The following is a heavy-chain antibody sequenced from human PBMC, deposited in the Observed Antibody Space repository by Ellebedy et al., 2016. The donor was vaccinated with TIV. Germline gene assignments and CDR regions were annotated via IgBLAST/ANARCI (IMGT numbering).Heavy chain of an antibody. J-gene: IGHJ4*02. CDR1: EFTFSSYS. CDR2: ISSSSSYI. CDR3: ARAPFGELSMADY. D-gene: IGHD3-10*01. V-gene: IGHV3-21*01. Sequence: GGSLRLXXAASEFTFSSYSMNWVRQAPGKGLEWVSSISSSSSYIYYADSVKGRFTISRDNAKNSLYLQMNSLRAEDTAVYYCARAPFGELSMADYWGQGTLVTVSS.